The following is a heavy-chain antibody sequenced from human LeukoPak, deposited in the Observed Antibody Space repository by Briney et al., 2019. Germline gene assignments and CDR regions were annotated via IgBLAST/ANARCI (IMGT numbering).Heavy chain of an antibody. CDR1: GFTFSSYS. V-gene: IGHV3-21*01. J-gene: IGHJ6*02. D-gene: IGHD3-10*01. CDR3: ARPMERGGWFGEYRSDGMDV. Sequence: PGGSLRLSCAASGFTFSSYSMNWVRQAPGKGLEWVSSISSSSSYIYYADSVKGRFTISRDNAKNSLYLQMNSLRAEDTAVYYCARPMERGGWFGEYRSDGMDVWGQGTTVTVSS. CDR2: ISSSSSYI.